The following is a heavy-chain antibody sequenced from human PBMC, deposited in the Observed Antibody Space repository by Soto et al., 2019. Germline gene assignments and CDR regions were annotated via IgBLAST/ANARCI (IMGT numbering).Heavy chain of an antibody. CDR3: ARYPAPYYYDSSGYHDY. Sequence: ASVKVSCKASGYTFTSYSISWVRQAPGQGLEWMGWISAYNGNTNYAQKLQGRVAMTTDTSTSTAYMELRSLRSDDTAVYYCARYPAPYYYDSSGYHDYWGQGTLVTVSS. CDR1: GYTFTSYS. J-gene: IGHJ4*02. D-gene: IGHD3-22*01. V-gene: IGHV1-18*01. CDR2: ISAYNGNT.